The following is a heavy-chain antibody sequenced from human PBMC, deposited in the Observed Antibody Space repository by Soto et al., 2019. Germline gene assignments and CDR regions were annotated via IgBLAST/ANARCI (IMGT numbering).Heavy chain of an antibody. V-gene: IGHV1-2*04. D-gene: IGHD3-22*01. J-gene: IGHJ6*02. CDR1: WYTFTGYY. CDR2: INPTSGGT. CDR3: ARNGGSGYQGDYYYYGMDV. Sequence: ASVKVSCKASWYTFTGYYIQWGGQAPGQRREWMGWINPTSGGTNYAQKFQGWVTMTRDTSISTAYMELSRLRSDDTAVYYCARNGGSGYQGDYYYYGMDVRGQGTTVTVSS.